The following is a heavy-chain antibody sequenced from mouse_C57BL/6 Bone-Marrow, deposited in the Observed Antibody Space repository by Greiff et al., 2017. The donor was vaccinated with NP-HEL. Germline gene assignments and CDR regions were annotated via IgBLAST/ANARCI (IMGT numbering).Heavy chain of an antibody. J-gene: IGHJ3*01. D-gene: IGHD1-1*01. CDR2: IYPGSGST. CDR1: GYTFTSYW. Sequence: VKLQQPGAELVKPGASVKMSCKASGYTFTSYWITWVKQRPGQGLEWIGDIYPGSGSTNYNEKFKSKATLTVDTSSSTAYMQLSSLTSEDSAVYYCARRDYYGSSWAYWGQGTLVTVSA. V-gene: IGHV1-55*01. CDR3: ARRDYYGSSWAY.